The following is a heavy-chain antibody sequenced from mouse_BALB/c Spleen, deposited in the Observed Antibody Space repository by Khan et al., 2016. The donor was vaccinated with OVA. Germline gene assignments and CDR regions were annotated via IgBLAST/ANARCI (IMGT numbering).Heavy chain of an antibody. V-gene: IGHV1S135*01. D-gene: IGHD2-1*01. Sequence: VQLQQSGPELEKPGASVKISCKASGYSFTGYNMNWVKQNNGQNLEWIGNIDPYYGDTTYNPNFKGKATLTVDKSSNTAYMHLNSLTSEDSAVYYCAKFGYGNYGHYFDYWGQGTTLTVSS. CDR2: IDPYYGDT. CDR1: GYSFTGYN. CDR3: AKFGYGNYGHYFDY. J-gene: IGHJ2*01.